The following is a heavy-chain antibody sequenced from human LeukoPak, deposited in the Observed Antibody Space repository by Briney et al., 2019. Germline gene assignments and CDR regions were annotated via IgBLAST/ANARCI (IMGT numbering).Heavy chain of an antibody. V-gene: IGHV3-23*01. J-gene: IGHJ4*02. CDR2: ISGSGGST. Sequence: GGSLRLSCAASGFTFSSYSMNWVRQAPRKGLEWVSVISGSGGSTYYADSVKGRFSISRDNSKNTLYLQMDSLRAEDTALYYCAKDHPQGDGYYDYWGQGTLVTVSS. CDR1: GFTFSSYS. D-gene: IGHD3-22*01. CDR3: AKDHPQGDGYYDY.